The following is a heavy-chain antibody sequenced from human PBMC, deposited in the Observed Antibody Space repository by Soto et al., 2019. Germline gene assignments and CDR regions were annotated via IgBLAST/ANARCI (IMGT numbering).Heavy chain of an antibody. CDR2: IWYDGSNK. V-gene: IGHV3-33*01. D-gene: IGHD5-18*01. J-gene: IGHJ4*02. CDR3: GSDGALGDTAVVDS. CDR1: GFTFSTYG. Sequence: QVQLVESGGGVVQPGKSLRLSCAASGFTFSTYGMHWVRQAPGKGLEWVAVIWYDGSNKYHGDSLKGRFTISRDNSKNTLYLTINNLRAEDTAVYYCGSDGALGDTAVVDSWGQGTLVTVSS.